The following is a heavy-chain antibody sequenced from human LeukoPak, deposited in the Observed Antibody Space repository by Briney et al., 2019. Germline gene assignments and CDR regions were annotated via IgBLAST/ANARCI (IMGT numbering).Heavy chain of an antibody. CDR3: AKDLAEMATIIDY. CDR2: INANSGTT. V-gene: IGHV3-23*01. Sequence: PGGSLRLSCTASGFAFSVYAMSWLRQPPGKGLEWVSTINANSGTTSYAASVRGRFTISRDNSKNTLYLQLNTLRADDTAVYYCAKDLAEMATIIDYWGQGTLVTVSS. D-gene: IGHD5-24*01. CDR1: GFAFSVYA. J-gene: IGHJ4*02.